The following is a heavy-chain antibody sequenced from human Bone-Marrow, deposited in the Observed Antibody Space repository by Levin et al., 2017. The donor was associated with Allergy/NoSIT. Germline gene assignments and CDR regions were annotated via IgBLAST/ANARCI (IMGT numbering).Heavy chain of an antibody. J-gene: IGHJ6*02. D-gene: IGHD6-13*01. CDR2: IWYDGSNK. CDR1: GFTFSDFG. V-gene: IGHV3-33*01. Sequence: LSLTCAASGFTFSDFGIHWVRQAPGKGLEWVAVIWYDGSNKYYTDSVKGRFTISRDNAKNSLFLQMNSLRAEDTAVYYCARESGQLGYYNYYGMDVWGQGTTVTVSS. CDR3: ARESGQLGYYNYYGMDV.